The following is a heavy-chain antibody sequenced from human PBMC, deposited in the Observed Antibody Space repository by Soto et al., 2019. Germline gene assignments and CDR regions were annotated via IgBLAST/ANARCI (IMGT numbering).Heavy chain of an antibody. D-gene: IGHD7-27*01. J-gene: IGHJ6*02. CDR3: LVAAWGTYSGLDV. CDR2: ISDGSHE. V-gene: IGHV3-30*04. Sequence: QVQLVESGGGVVQPGRSLRLSCAASGFSFSSYPMHWVRQAPGKGLEWLAVISDGSHEYYADSVKGRFTISRDNSKNTLSLQMNSLRAEDTAEYFCLVAAWGTYSGLDVWGQGTTVTVSS. CDR1: GFSFSSYP.